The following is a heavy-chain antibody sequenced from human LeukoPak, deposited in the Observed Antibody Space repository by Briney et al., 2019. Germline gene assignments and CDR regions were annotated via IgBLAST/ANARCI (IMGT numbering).Heavy chain of an antibody. CDR2: IYYSGST. CDR1: GGSISSSSYY. J-gene: IGHJ4*02. Sequence: SETLSLTCTVSGGSISSSSYYWGWIRQPPGKGLEWIGSIYYSGSTYYNPSLKSRVTISVDTSKNQFSLNLSSVTAADTAMYYCARAVGTSRNFFDYWGQGTLVTVSS. D-gene: IGHD4-23*01. CDR3: ARAVGTSRNFFDY. V-gene: IGHV4-39*07.